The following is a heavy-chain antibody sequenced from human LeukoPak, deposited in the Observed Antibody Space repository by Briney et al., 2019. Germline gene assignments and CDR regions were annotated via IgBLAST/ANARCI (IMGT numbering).Heavy chain of an antibody. V-gene: IGHV3-21*04. J-gene: IGHJ3*02. D-gene: IGHD2/OR15-2a*01. CDR2: ISSSSSYI. Sequence: GGSLRLSCAASGFTFSSYAMSWVRQAPGKGLEWVSSISSSSSYIYYADSVKGRFTISRDNAKNSLYLQMNSLRAEDMALYYCAKALYRDDAFDIWGQGTMVTVSS. CDR1: GFTFSSYA. CDR3: AKALYRDDAFDI.